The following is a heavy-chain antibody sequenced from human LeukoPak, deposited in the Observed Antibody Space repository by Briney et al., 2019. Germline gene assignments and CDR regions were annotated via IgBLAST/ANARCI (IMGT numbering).Heavy chain of an antibody. CDR3: ARGGART. D-gene: IGHD1-26*01. Sequence: SCKASGYSFTNYGISWVRQAPGKGLEWVSVIYSGGSTYYADSVKGRFTISRDNSKNTLYLQMNSLRAEDTAVYYCARGGARTWGQGTLVTVSS. CDR2: IYSGGST. V-gene: IGHV3-53*01. J-gene: IGHJ5*02. CDR1: GYSFTNYG.